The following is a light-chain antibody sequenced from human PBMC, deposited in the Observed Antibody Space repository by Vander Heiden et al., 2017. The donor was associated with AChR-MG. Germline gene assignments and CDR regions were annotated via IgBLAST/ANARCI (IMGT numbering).Light chain of an antibody. CDR3: QQRGKWPPS. J-gene: IGKJ2*01. Sequence: EIVLTQYPRTLSLSPGETATRTCRDSQSVNNYLAWYQHKPGQAPRLLIYDASSRATGIPARFSGSGSGTDFTLTISSLEPEDFAVYYCQQRGKWPPSFGRGTKLEIK. CDR1: QSVNNY. V-gene: IGKV3-11*01. CDR2: DAS.